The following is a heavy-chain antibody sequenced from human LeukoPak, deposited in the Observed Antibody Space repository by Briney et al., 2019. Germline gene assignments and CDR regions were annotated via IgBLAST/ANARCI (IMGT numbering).Heavy chain of an antibody. D-gene: IGHD6-13*01. Sequence: GGSLRLSCAASGFIFSDYYMSWIRQAPGKGLEWVANIKQDGSDKYYVDSVKGRFTISRDNAKNSLYLQMNSLRAEDTAVYYCARLSTAAVDSDYWGQGTLVTVSS. CDR3: ARLSTAAVDSDY. CDR1: GFIFSDYY. V-gene: IGHV3-7*01. J-gene: IGHJ4*02. CDR2: IKQDGSDK.